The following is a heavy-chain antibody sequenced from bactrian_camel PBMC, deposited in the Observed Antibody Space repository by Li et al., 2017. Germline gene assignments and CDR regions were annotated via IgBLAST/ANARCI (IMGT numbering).Heavy chain of an antibody. D-gene: IGHD6*01. J-gene: IGHJ4*01. CDR2: IASDGST. Sequence: HVQLVESGGGSVQAGGSLRLSCAASKSTAYGQNYMAWFRQAPGKEREGVAAIASDGSTSYAYSVKGRFTISKDNVKNTLYLQMNSLTPEDTVMYYCAADTPAGCTVVAGENYWGQGTQVTVS. V-gene: IGHV3S53*01. CDR3: AADTPAGCTVVAGENY. CDR1: KSTAYGQNY.